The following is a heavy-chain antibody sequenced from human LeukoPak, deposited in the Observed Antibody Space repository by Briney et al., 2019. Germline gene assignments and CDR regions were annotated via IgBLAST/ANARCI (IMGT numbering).Heavy chain of an antibody. J-gene: IGHJ4*02. CDR3: ASSPGYSSGWYEY. CDR1: GFTFSSYS. CDR2: ISSSSSYI. Sequence: PGGSLRLSCAAPGFTFSSYSMNWVRQAPGKGLEWVSSISSSSSYIYYADSVKGRFTISRDNAKNSLYLQMNSLRAEDTAVYYCASSPGYSSGWYEYWGQGTLVTVSS. D-gene: IGHD6-19*01. V-gene: IGHV3-21*01.